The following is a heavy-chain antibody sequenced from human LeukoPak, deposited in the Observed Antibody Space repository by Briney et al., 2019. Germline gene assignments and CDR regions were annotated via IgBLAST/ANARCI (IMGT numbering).Heavy chain of an antibody. Sequence: PSETLSLTCAVYGGPFSGYYWSWIRQPPGKGLEWIGEINHSGSTNYNPSLKSRVTISVDTSKNQFSLKLSSVTAADTAVYYCASRDTATGLDWGQGTLVTVSS. V-gene: IGHV4-34*01. CDR3: ASRDTATGLD. CDR1: GGPFSGYY. CDR2: INHSGST. J-gene: IGHJ4*02. D-gene: IGHD5-18*01.